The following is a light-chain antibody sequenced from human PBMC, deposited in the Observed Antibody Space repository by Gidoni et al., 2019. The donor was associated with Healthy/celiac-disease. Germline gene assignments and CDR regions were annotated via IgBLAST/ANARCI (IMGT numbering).Light chain of an antibody. CDR1: SSNIGSNT. CDR2: SNK. J-gene: IGLJ2*01. CDR3: AAWDDSLNGQV. V-gene: IGLV1-44*01. Sequence: QSLLPQPPSASGSPVQRVTISFSGSSSNIGSNTVNWYQQLPGTAPKLLIYSNKQRPAGVPDRFSGSKSGTSASLAISGLQSEDEADYYCAAWDDSLNGQVFGGGTKLTVL.